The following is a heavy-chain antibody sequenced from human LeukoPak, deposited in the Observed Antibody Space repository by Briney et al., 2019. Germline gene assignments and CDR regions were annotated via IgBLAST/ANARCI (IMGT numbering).Heavy chain of an antibody. CDR1: GYTFTA. J-gene: IGHJ3*02. CDR3: ARRYSSGWYDAFDI. V-gene: IGHV1-2*02. D-gene: IGHD6-19*01. Sequence: ASVKVSCKASGYTFTAHWVRQAPGPGLEWMGWINPNSGDTNYAQKFQGRVTMTRDTSISTAYMELSRLRSDDTAVYYCARRYSSGWYDAFDIWGQGTMVTVSS. CDR2: INPNSGDT.